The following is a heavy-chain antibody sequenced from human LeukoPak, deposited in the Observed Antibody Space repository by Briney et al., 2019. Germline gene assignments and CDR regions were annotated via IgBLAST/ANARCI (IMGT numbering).Heavy chain of an antibody. CDR3: ARGLCSSTSCYLSWFDP. D-gene: IGHD2-2*01. J-gene: IGHJ5*02. Sequence: SVKVSCKASGATFSSYTISWERQAPGQGLEWMGRIIPILGIANYAQKFQGRVTITADKSTSTAYMELSSLRSEDTAVYYCARGLCSSTSCYLSWFDPWGQGTLVTVSS. CDR2: IIPILGIA. V-gene: IGHV1-69*02. CDR1: GATFSSYT.